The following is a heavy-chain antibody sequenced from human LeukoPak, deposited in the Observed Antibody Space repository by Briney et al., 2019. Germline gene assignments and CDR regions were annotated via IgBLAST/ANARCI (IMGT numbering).Heavy chain of an antibody. CDR2: IHTSGST. Sequence: SETLSLTCTVSGGSISTYYWSWIRQPAGKGLEWIAQIHTSGSTNFNPSLKSRVSISMDTPNNQFSLMISSVTAADTAIYYCAGRGLSTGWTFDYWGHGTLVTVSS. J-gene: IGHJ4*01. CDR3: AGRGLSTGWTFDY. D-gene: IGHD6-19*01. V-gene: IGHV4-4*07. CDR1: GGSISTYY.